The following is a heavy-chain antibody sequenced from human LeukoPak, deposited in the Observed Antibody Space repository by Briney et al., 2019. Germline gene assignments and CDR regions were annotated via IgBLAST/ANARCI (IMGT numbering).Heavy chain of an antibody. Sequence: GGSLRISCGATGFTFSNYGMLWVRQALGKGLDLVAFIRYDGNNKLYADSVKGRFTISRDNAKNSLYLQMNSLRAEDTAVYYCARVRWELRGHKGRAFDIWGQGTMVTVSS. J-gene: IGHJ3*02. CDR1: GFTFSNYG. CDR3: ARVRWELRGHKGRAFDI. V-gene: IGHV3-30*02. D-gene: IGHD1-26*01. CDR2: IRYDGNNK.